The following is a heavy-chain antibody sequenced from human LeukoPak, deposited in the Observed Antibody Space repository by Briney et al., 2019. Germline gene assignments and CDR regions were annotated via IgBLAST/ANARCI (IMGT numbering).Heavy chain of an antibody. Sequence: SVKVSCKASGYTFTSYAISWVRQAPGQGLEWMGGIIPIFGTANYAQKFQGRVTITADESTSTAYMELSSLRSEDTAVYYCASHSGYYDKLYYYYMDVWGKGTTVTISS. CDR1: GYTFTSYA. CDR2: IIPIFGTA. D-gene: IGHD3-22*01. V-gene: IGHV1-69*13. CDR3: ASHSGYYDKLYYYYMDV. J-gene: IGHJ6*03.